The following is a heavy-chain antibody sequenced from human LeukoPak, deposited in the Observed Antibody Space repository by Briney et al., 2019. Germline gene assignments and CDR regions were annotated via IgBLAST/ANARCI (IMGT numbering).Heavy chain of an antibody. D-gene: IGHD6-6*01. V-gene: IGHV3-33*01. CDR3: ARTSIAAREADY. CDR2: IWYDGSNK. J-gene: IGHJ4*02. CDR1: GFTFSSYG. Sequence: PGGSLRLSCAASGFTFSSYGMHWVRQAPGKGLEWVTIIWYDGSNKYYVDSVKGRFTISRDNSKNTLYPQMGSLRAEDMAVYYCARTSIAAREADYWGQGTLVTVSS.